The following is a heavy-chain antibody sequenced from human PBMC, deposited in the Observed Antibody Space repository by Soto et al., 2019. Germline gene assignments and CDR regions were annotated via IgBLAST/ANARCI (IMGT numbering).Heavy chain of an antibody. CDR3: AKDQVVATILSDY. CDR1: GFTFSSYA. J-gene: IGHJ4*02. D-gene: IGHD5-12*01. CDR2: ISGSGGST. Sequence: EVQLLESGGGLVQPGGSLRLSCAASGFTFSSYAMSWVRQAPGKGLEWVSAISGSGGSTYYADSVKGRFTISRDNSKKTLYLQMNSLRADDTAVYYCAKDQVVATILSDYWGQGPLVTVSS. V-gene: IGHV3-23*01.